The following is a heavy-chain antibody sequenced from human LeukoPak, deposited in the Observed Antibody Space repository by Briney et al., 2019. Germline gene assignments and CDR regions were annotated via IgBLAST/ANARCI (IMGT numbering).Heavy chain of an antibody. J-gene: IGHJ4*02. CDR1: GYTFTSYG. D-gene: IGHD3-22*01. CDR3: ARGSTYDSSGYHY. Sequence: ASVKVSCKASGYTFTSYGISWVRQAPGQGLEWMGWINPNSGGTNYAQKFQGRVTMTRDTSISTAYMELSRLRSDDTAVYYCARGSTYDSSGYHYWGQGTLVTVSS. V-gene: IGHV1-2*02. CDR2: INPNSGGT.